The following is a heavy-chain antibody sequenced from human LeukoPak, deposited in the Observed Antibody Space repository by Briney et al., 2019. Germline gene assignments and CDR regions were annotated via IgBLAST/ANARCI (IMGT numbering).Heavy chain of an antibody. J-gene: IGHJ4*02. CDR1: GGSISSYY. Sequence: SETLSLTCTVSGGSISSYYWSWIRQPPGKGLEWIGYIYYSGSTNYNPSLKSRVTISVDTSKNQFSLKLSSVTAADTAVYYCARHDYGSGVDYWGQGTLVTVSS. D-gene: IGHD3-10*01. V-gene: IGHV4-59*08. CDR2: IYYSGST. CDR3: ARHDYGSGVDY.